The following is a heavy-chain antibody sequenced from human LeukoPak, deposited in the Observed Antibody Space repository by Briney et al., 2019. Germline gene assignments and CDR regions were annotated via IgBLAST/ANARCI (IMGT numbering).Heavy chain of an antibody. V-gene: IGHV4-30-4*01. CDR1: GGSINSGDDC. CDR3: ARGNWEIDY. Sequence: SETLSLTCTVSGGSINSGDDCWSWVRQPPGKGLEWIGYIYYSGSTYYNPSLKSRVTISVDTSKNQFSLKLSSVTAADTAVYYCARGNWEIDYWGQGTLVTVSS. D-gene: IGHD7-27*01. CDR2: IYYSGST. J-gene: IGHJ4*02.